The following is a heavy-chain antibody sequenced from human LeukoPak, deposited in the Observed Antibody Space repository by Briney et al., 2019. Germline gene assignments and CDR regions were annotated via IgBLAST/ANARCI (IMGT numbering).Heavy chain of an antibody. Sequence: GGSLRLSCAGSDFSFITYAMSWVRQAPGKGLEWVSTITGRGDATYYADSVKGRFTISRDNSKNTLYLQMNSLRAEDTAVYYCAKGGEFSGWSPFDPWGQGTLVTVSS. CDR1: DFSFITYA. D-gene: IGHD6-19*01. CDR2: ITGRGDAT. V-gene: IGHV3-23*01. CDR3: AKGGEFSGWSPFDP. J-gene: IGHJ5*02.